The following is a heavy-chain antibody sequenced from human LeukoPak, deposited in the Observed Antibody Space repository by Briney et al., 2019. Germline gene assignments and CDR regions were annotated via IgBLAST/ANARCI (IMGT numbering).Heavy chain of an antibody. Sequence: SETLSLTCTVSGYSIGSGYYWDWIRQTPGKGLEWVGSIHHSGATYYNPSLKSRVTISMDSPRDQFSLTLSSATAADTALYFCARHPPRPTWDFDYWGQGTLVIVPS. D-gene: IGHD1-26*01. CDR1: GYSIGSGYY. CDR2: IHHSGAT. V-gene: IGHV4-38-2*02. CDR3: ARHPPRPTWDFDY. J-gene: IGHJ4*02.